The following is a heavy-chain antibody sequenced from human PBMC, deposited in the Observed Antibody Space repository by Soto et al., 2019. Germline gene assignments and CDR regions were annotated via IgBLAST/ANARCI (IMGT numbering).Heavy chain of an antibody. CDR1: GGSISSYY. J-gene: IGHJ4*02. CDR2: IYYSGST. CDR3: ARGPADGYYFDY. D-gene: IGHD5-12*01. Sequence: SETLSLTCTVSGGSISSYYWSWIRQPPGKGLEWIGYIYYSGSTNYNPSLKSRVTISVDTSKNQFSLKLSSVTAADTPVYYCARGPADGYYFDYWGQGTLVTVSS. V-gene: IGHV4-59*01.